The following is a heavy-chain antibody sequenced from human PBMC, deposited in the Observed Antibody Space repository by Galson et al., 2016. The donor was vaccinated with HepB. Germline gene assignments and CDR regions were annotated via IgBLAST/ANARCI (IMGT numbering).Heavy chain of an antibody. D-gene: IGHD6-13*01. J-gene: IGHJ5*01. CDR2: IYSGGAT. CDR1: GFIVSSHY. Sequence: SLRLSCAGSGFIVSSHYMNWVRQPPGRGLEWVAIIYSGGATYYADSVKGRFTISRDNPKNTVYLQMNSLRAEDTAVDYCARDPGRIAAAGHLDSWGQGTLVTVSS. V-gene: IGHV3-53*01. CDR3: ARDPGRIAAAGHLDS.